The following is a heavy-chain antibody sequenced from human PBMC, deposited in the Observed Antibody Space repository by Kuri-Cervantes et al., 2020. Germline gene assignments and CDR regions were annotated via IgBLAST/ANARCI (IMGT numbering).Heavy chain of an antibody. CDR3: AGVSSSWYQNFDY. Sequence: SETLSLTCAVSGYSISSGYYWGWIRQPPGKGLEWIGSIYHSGSTYYNPSLKSRVTISVDTSKNQFSLKLSSVTAADTAVYYCAGVSSSWYQNFDYWGQGTLVTVSS. J-gene: IGHJ4*02. D-gene: IGHD6-13*01. CDR2: IYHSGST. V-gene: IGHV4-38-2*01. CDR1: GYSISSGYY.